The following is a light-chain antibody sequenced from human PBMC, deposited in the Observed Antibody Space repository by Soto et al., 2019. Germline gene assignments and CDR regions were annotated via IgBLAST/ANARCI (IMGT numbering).Light chain of an antibody. CDR3: QKYDSAPWT. CDR2: AAS. Sequence: DIQMTQSPSSLSASVGDRVTITCRASQGILTYLAWYQQKPGQVPELLIQAASTLQPGVPSRFSGSGSGIEFTLTINSLQPEDVATYYWQKYDSAPWTFGQGTKVEIK. CDR1: QGILTY. J-gene: IGKJ1*01. V-gene: IGKV1-27*01.